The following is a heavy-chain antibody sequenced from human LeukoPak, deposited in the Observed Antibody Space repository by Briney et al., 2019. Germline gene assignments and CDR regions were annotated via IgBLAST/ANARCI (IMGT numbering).Heavy chain of an antibody. Sequence: PGGSLRLSCTASGFTFGDYAMSWFRQAPGKGLEWVGFIRSKTYGGTTEYAASVKGRFIISRDDSKSIAYLQMNSLKTEDTAVYYCTGNTIRGYDYVWGSYRYTWFQHWGLGTLVTVSS. CDR1: GFTFGDYA. J-gene: IGHJ1*01. V-gene: IGHV3-49*03. D-gene: IGHD3-16*02. CDR2: IRSKTYGGTT. CDR3: TGNTIRGYDYVWGSYRYTWFQH.